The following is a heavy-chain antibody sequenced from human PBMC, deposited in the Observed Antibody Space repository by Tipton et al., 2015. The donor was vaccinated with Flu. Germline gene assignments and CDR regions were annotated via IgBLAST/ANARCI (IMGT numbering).Heavy chain of an antibody. V-gene: IGHV3-48*03. CDR1: GFTFSSYE. CDR2: ISSSGSTI. D-gene: IGHD3-22*01. CDR3: ARERFLFNYYDSSGPRYYYYGMDV. J-gene: IGHJ6*02. Sequence: SLRLSCAASGFTFSSYEMNWVRQAPGKGLEWVSYISSSGSTIYYADSVKGRFTISRDNAKNSLYLQMNSLRAEDTAVYYCARERFLFNYYDSSGPRYYYYGMDVWGQGTTVTVSS.